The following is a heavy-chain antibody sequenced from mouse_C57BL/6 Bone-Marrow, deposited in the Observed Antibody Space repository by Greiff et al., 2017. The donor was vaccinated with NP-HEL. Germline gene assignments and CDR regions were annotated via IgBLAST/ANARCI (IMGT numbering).Heavy chain of an antibody. CDR1: GYTFTSYG. D-gene: IGHD1-1*01. CDR2: VYPRSGNT. V-gene: IGHV1-81*01. J-gene: IGHJ1*03. Sequence: LVESGAELARPGASVKLSCKASGYTFTSYGISWVKQRTGQGLEWIGEVYPRSGNTYYNEKFKGKATLTADKSSSTAYMELRSLTSEDSAVYFCARSYYDGSSCWYFDVWGTGTTVTVSS. CDR3: ARSYYDGSSCWYFDV.